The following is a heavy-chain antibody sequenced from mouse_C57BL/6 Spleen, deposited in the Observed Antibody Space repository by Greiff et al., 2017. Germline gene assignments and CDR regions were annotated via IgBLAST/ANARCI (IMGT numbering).Heavy chain of an antibody. D-gene: IGHD2-3*01. Sequence: VQLQQSGAELARPGASVKLSCKASGYTFTSYGISWVKQRTGQGLEWIGEIYPRSGNTYYNEKFKGKATLTADKSSSTAYMELRSLTSEDSAVYFCARRGLYDGYGYAMDYWGQGTSVTVSS. J-gene: IGHJ4*01. V-gene: IGHV1-81*01. CDR1: GYTFTSYG. CDR2: IYPRSGNT. CDR3: ARRGLYDGYGYAMDY.